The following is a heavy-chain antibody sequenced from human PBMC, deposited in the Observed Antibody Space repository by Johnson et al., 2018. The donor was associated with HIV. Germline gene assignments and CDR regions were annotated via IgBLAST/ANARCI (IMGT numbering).Heavy chain of an antibody. CDR2: ISGSGGST. V-gene: IGHV3-23*04. J-gene: IGHJ3*01. CDR3: STDLGLEWSEGNDAFDV. D-gene: IGHD3-3*01. CDR1: GFTFSSYA. Sequence: VQLVESGGGVVQPGRSLRLSCAASGFTFSSYAMHWVRQAPGKGLEWVSAISGSGGSTYYADSVKGRFTISRDNSKNTLYLQMNSLRAEDTAVYYCSTDLGLEWSEGNDAFDVWGQGTMVTVSS.